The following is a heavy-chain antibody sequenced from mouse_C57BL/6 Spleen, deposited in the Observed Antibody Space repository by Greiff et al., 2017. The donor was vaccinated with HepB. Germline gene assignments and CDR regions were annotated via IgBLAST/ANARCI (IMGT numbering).Heavy chain of an antibody. D-gene: IGHD2-14*01. CDR1: GYTFTSYG. J-gene: IGHJ4*01. CDR3: ARPPYRYAMDY. V-gene: IGHV1-81*01. CDR2: IYPRSGNT. Sequence: VQLQQSGAELARPGASVKLSCKASGYTFTSYGISWVKQRTGQGLEWIGEIYPRSGNTYYNEKFKGKATLTADKSSSTAYMELRSLTSEDSAVFVCARPPYRYAMDYWGQGTSVTVSS.